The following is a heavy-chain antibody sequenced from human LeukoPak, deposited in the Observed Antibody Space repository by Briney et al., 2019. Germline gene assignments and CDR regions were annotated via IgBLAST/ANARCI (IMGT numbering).Heavy chain of an antibody. D-gene: IGHD2-2*01. CDR2: INWSGGST. J-gene: IGHJ4*02. CDR3: ARAPITSPFYFDY. Sequence: TGGSLRLSCTASGFASDEHGMSWVRQVPGKGLEWVSGINWSGGSTGYADPLRGRFTISRDNAKNSLYLQMDSLRAEDTALYYCARAPITSPFYFDYWGQGTLVTVSS. V-gene: IGHV3-20*04. CDR1: GFASDEHG.